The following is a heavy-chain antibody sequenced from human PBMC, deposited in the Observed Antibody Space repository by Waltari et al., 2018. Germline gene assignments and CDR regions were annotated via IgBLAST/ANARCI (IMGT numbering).Heavy chain of an antibody. CDR2: MSYTGPT. D-gene: IGHD1-1*01. V-gene: IGHV4-39*01. Sequence: QLQLQESGPGLVKPSETLSLTCSVSGVSITSNRHYWGWLRQPPGQGLEWIGTMSYTGPTPSTPSLQSRVTISRDTSKNLLSLKLGSVTAADTAVYYCATCIGASVGTSDFDVWGLGTMVTVSS. CDR1: GVSITSNRHY. J-gene: IGHJ3*01. CDR3: ATCIGASVGTSDFDV.